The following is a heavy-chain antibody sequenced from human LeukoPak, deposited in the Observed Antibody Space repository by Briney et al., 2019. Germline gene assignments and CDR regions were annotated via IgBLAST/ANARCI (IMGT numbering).Heavy chain of an antibody. CDR1: GFTFSNYA. J-gene: IGHJ5*02. D-gene: IGHD2-2*01. V-gene: IGHV3-33*05. CDR3: ARADCSGSTCYLRRSWFDP. CDR2: TTYDGSDK. Sequence: GGSLRLSCAASGFTFSNYAMYWVRQAPGKGLEWVAFTTYDGSDKYYADSVKGRFTISRDDAKNSLYLQMNSLRVEDTAVYYCARADCSGSTCYLRRSWFDPWGQGTLVTVSS.